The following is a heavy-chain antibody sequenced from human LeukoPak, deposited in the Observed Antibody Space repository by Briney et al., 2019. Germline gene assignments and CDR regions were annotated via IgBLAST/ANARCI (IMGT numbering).Heavy chain of an antibody. Sequence: SETLSLTCTVSGGSISSYYWSWIRQPPGKGLEWIGYIYYSGSTNYNPSLKSRVTISVDTSKNQFSLKLSSVTAADTAVYYCATNDRDLFSGVIAWGPGTLVTVSS. J-gene: IGHJ5*02. CDR3: ATNDRDLFSGVIA. CDR1: GGSISSYY. D-gene: IGHD3-10*01. CDR2: IYYSGST. V-gene: IGHV4-59*01.